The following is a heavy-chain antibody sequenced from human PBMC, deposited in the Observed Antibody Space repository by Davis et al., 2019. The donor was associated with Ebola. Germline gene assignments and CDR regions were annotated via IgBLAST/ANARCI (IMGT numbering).Heavy chain of an antibody. CDR1: GFTVTNNE. V-gene: IGHV3-7*01. CDR2: IKEDGSEK. J-gene: IGHJ4*02. D-gene: IGHD1/OR15-1a*01. CDR3: AREMRGTADSH. Sequence: GESLKISCAASGFTVTNNEMSWVRQAPGKGLEWVANIKEDGSEKYYVDSVKGRFTISRDNAKNSLYLQMNSLRVEDTAMYYCAREMRGTADSHWGQGTLVTVSS.